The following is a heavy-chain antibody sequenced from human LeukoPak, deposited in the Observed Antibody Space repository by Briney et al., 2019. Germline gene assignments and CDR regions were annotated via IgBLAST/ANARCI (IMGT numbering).Heavy chain of an antibody. J-gene: IGHJ4*02. CDR3: ARRGRYCSGGSCYYKAYYFDY. CDR2: INHSGST. V-gene: IGHV4-34*01. Sequence: SETLSLTCAVYGGSFSGYYWSWIRQPPGKGLEWIGEINHSGSTNYNPSLKSRVTISVDTSKNQFSLKLSSVTAADTAVYYCARRGRYCSGGSCYYKAYYFDYWGQGTLVTVSS. D-gene: IGHD2-15*01. CDR1: GGSFSGYY.